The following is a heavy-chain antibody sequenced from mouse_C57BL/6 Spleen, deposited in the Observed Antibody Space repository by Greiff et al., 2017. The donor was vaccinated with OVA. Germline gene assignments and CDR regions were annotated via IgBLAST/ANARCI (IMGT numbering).Heavy chain of an antibody. J-gene: IGHJ2*01. CDR2: IYPGSGST. D-gene: IGHD1-1*01. CDR3: AREGDYYGSSLYFDY. Sequence: QVQLQQPGAELVKPGASVKMSCKASGYTFTSYWITWVKQRPGQGLEWIGDIYPGSGSTNYNEKFKSKATLTVDTSSSTAYMQLSSLTSEDSAVYYCAREGDYYGSSLYFDYWGQGTTLTVSS. V-gene: IGHV1-55*01. CDR1: GYTFTSYW.